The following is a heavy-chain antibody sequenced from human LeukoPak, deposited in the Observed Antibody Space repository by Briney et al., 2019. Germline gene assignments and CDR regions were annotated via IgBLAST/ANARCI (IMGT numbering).Heavy chain of an antibody. CDR3: ARDGELPHDGFDI. CDR2: ISAYSGKT. V-gene: IGHV1-18*01. J-gene: IGHJ3*02. CDR1: GFTFTHFG. D-gene: IGHD1-7*01. Sequence: GASVKVSCKASGFTFTHFGISWVRQAPGQGLEWMGWISAYSGKTSYAQKLQGRVIMTTDTSSSTAFMELRSLRSDDTATYYCARDGELPHDGFDIWGQGTMVTVSS.